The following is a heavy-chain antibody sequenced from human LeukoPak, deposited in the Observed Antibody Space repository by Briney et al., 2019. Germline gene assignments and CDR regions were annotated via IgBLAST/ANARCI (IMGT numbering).Heavy chain of an antibody. CDR2: ISSSSGYI. CDR1: GFTFSSYR. D-gene: IGHD6-13*01. J-gene: IGHJ4*02. Sequence: GGSLRLSCVASGFTFSSYRMDWVRQAPGKGLEWVSSISSSSGYIYYADSVKGRFTISRDNAKNSLYLQMNSLRAEDTAVYYCASAGEPKAAAGTFDYWGQGTLVTVSS. V-gene: IGHV3-21*01. CDR3: ASAGEPKAAAGTFDY.